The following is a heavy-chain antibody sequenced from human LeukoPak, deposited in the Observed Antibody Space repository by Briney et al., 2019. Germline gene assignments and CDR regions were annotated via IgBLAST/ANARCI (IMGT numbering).Heavy chain of an antibody. V-gene: IGHV3-48*01. CDR1: GFTVSSNY. J-gene: IGHJ4*02. D-gene: IGHD2-8*02. Sequence: PGGSLRLSCVASGFTVSSNYMNWVRQAPGKGLEWVSYIGVSSSLVRYADSVKGRFTISRDNAKNSLYLQMDSLRAEDTAMYYCARDHWSPPSYWGQGTLVTVSS. CDR2: IGVSSSLV. CDR3: ARDHWSPPSY.